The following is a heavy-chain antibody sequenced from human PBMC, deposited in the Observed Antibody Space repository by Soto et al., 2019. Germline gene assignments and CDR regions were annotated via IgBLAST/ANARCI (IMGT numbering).Heavy chain of an antibody. CDR1: GFTFSDYY. CDR3: ARAVGATFARFDP. D-gene: IGHD1-26*01. V-gene: IGHV3-11*01. J-gene: IGHJ5*02. CDR2: ISTSGSTI. Sequence: PGGSLRLSCAASGFTFSDYYMSWIRQAPGKGLEWVSYISTSGSTIYYADSVKGRFTISSDTAKNSLYLQTNSLRAGYTASYYCARAVGATFARFDPWGQGALFTVSS.